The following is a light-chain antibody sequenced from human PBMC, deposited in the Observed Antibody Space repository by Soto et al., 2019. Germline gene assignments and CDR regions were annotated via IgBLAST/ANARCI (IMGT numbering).Light chain of an antibody. CDR1: QSISSY. CDR3: HQTYSTPWT. Sequence: DIQMTQSPSSLSASVGDRVTITCRASQSISSYLSWYQQEPGKAPKVLIYAASSLQSGVPSRFSGSGSGTDFTLTISSLQPEDVADYYCHQTYSTPWTFGQGTKVDIK. CDR2: AAS. J-gene: IGKJ1*01. V-gene: IGKV1-39*01.